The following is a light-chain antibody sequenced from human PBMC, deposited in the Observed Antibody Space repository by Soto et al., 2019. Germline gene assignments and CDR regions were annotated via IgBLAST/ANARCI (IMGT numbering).Light chain of an antibody. J-gene: IGLJ2*01. CDR2: LEGSGSY. Sequence: QLVLTQSSSAPASLGSSVKLTCTLSSGHSSYIVAWHQQQPGKAPRYLMNLEGSGSYNKGSGVPDRFSGSSSGTDRYLTISNLQFEDEADYYCETWDSNTRVFGGGTKLTVL. CDR1: SGHSSYI. V-gene: IGLV4-60*02. CDR3: ETWDSNTRV.